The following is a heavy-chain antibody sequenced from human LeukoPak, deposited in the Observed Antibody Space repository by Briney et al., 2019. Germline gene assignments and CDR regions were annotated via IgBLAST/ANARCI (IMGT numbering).Heavy chain of an antibody. CDR1: GFSFSSYT. J-gene: IGHJ4*02. CDR3: ARDRSAEYYFDY. D-gene: IGHD3-3*01. CDR2: ISGSSSCI. V-gene: IGHV3-21*01. Sequence: GGSLRLSCAASGFSFSSYTMNWVRQAPGKGLEWVSSISGSSSCIYYADSVKGRFTISRDSAKNSLFLQMNSLRAEDTAVYYCARDRSAEYYFDYWGQGTLVTVSS.